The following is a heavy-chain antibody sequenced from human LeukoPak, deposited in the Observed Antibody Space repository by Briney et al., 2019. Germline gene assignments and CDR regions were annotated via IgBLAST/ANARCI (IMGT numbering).Heavy chain of an antibody. V-gene: IGHV4-59*12. Sequence: TSETLSLTCTVSGGSISSYYWSWIRQPPGKGLEWIGYIYYSGSTNYNPSLKSRVTISVDRSKNQFSLKLSSVTAADTAVYYCARARCSSTSCYTEYYYYYYMDVWGQGTMVTVSS. J-gene: IGHJ6*03. D-gene: IGHD2-2*02. CDR2: IYYSGST. CDR3: ARARCSSTSCYTEYYYYYYMDV. CDR1: GGSISSYY.